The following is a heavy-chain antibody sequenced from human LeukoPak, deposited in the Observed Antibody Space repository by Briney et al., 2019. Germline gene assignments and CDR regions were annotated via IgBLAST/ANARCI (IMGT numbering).Heavy chain of an antibody. CDR2: IRSSSSYI. J-gene: IGHJ6*02. D-gene: IGHD6-19*01. V-gene: IGHV3-21*01. CDR3: ARDKEVAGYYGMDV. Sequence: GGSLRLSCAASGFTFSSYSMNWVRQAPGKGLEWVSSIRSSSSYIYYADSVKGRFTISRDNAKNSLYLQMNSLRAEDTAVYYCARDKEVAGYYGMDVWGQGTTVTVSS. CDR1: GFTFSSYS.